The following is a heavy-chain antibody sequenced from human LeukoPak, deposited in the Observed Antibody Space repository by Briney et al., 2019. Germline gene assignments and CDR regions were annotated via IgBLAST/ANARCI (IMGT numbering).Heavy chain of an antibody. CDR2: IYYSGST. CDR3: ARSSGSYYF. Sequence: SETLSLTCTVSGGSISSSTYYWGWIRQPPGKGLEWIGSIYYSGSTYYNPSLKSRLTISLDTSKNQFSLKLSSVTAADTAVYYCARSSGSYYFWGQGTLVTVSS. V-gene: IGHV4-39*07. CDR1: GGSISSSTYY. D-gene: IGHD3-10*01. J-gene: IGHJ4*02.